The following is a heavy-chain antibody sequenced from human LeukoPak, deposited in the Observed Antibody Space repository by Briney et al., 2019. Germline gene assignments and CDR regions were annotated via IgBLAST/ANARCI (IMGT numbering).Heavy chain of an antibody. CDR3: ARRGYSSSWYYPDY. Sequence: SGGSLRLSCAASGFTFSSYWMSWVRQAPGKGLEWVANIKQDGSEKYYVDSVKGRFTISRDNAKNSLYLQMNSLRAEDTAVYYCARRGYSSSWYYPDYWGQGTLVTVSS. V-gene: IGHV3-7*01. D-gene: IGHD6-13*01. J-gene: IGHJ4*02. CDR1: GFTFSSYW. CDR2: IKQDGSEK.